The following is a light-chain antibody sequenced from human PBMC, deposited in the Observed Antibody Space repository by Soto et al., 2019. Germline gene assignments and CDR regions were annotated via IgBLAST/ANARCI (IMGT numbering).Light chain of an antibody. Sequence: DIQMTQSPSALSASVGDRVTITCRASHGISSWLGWYQQKPGKGPKLLIYGASIRATGISDRFSGSGSGTDFTLTISRLEPEDFAVYYRQHYGASPWTFGQGTKVDIK. CDR2: GAS. J-gene: IGKJ1*01. CDR3: QHYGASPWT. V-gene: IGKV1-12*01. CDR1: HGISSW.